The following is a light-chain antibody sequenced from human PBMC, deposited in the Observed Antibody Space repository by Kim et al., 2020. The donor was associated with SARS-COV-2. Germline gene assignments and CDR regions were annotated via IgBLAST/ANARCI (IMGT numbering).Light chain of an antibody. Sequence: LSPGESATLSCRASQSVSSSYLAWYQQKPGHAPRLLIYGASSRATGIPDRFSGSGSGTDFTLTISRLEPEDFAVYYCQQYGSSPTFGGGTKVDIK. J-gene: IGKJ4*01. V-gene: IGKV3-20*01. CDR2: GAS. CDR3: QQYGSSPT. CDR1: QSVSSSY.